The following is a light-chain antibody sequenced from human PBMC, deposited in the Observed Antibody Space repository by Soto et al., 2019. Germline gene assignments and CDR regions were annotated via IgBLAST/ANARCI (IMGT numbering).Light chain of an antibody. Sequence: IVLTQSPGTLSLSPGERATLSCRASQSVNSDYLAWFQQKPGQAPRLLIYGASTRTTGIPDRFSGSGSGTDFTLTIGRLEPGDFAVYYCLHYGGSPLTFGQGTRLENK. J-gene: IGKJ5*01. CDR2: GAS. CDR1: QSVNSDY. CDR3: LHYGGSPLT. V-gene: IGKV3-20*01.